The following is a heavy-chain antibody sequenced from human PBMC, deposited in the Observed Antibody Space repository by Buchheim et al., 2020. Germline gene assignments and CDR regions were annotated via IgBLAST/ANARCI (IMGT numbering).Heavy chain of an antibody. CDR1: GGSISSYY. J-gene: IGHJ5*02. D-gene: IGHD3-10*01. Sequence: QVQLQQWGAGLLKPSETLSLTCTVSGGSISSYYWSWIRQPAGKGLEWIGRIYTSGSTNYNPSLKSRVTISVDTTKNQFPPKLSSVTAADTAVYYCARGLKFAWFGEGDWFDPWGQGTL. CDR2: IYTSGST. V-gene: IGHV4-59*10. CDR3: ARGLKFAWFGEGDWFDP.